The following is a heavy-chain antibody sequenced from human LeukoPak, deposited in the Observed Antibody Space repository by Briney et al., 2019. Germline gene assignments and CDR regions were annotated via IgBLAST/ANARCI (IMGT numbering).Heavy chain of an antibody. D-gene: IGHD5-18*01. CDR2: IWYDGSNK. V-gene: IGHV3-33*01. J-gene: IGHJ4*02. Sequence: PGESLRLSCAASGFTFSSYGMHWVRQAPGKGLEWVAVIWYDGSNKYYADSVKGRFTISRDNSKNTLYLQMNSLRAEDTAVYYCAREDTAMVTGFDYWGQGTLVTVSS. CDR3: AREDTAMVTGFDY. CDR1: GFTFSSYG.